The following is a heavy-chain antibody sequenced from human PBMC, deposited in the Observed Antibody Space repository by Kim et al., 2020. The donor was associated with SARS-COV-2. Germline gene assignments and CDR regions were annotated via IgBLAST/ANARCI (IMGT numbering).Heavy chain of an antibody. CDR2: T. Sequence: TYNANSSEDRFTISRYKSTNTLFLKMGSLRADDMAVYYCARGPSHVAPFDYWGQGTLVTVSS. V-gene: IGHV3-64*01. J-gene: IGHJ4*02. CDR3: ARGPSHVAPFDY. D-gene: IGHD5-12*01.